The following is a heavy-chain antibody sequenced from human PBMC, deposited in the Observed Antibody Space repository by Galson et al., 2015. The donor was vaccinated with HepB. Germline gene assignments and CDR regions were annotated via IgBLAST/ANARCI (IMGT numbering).Heavy chain of an antibody. CDR3: ARDMAAAGVGVDAFDI. CDR2: ISAYNGNT. CDR1: GYTFTSYG. Sequence: SGYTFTSYGISWVRQAPGQGLEWMGWISAYNGNTNYAQKLQGRVTMTTDTSTSTAYMELRSLRSDDTAVYYCARDMAAAGVGVDAFDIWGQGTMVTVSS. V-gene: IGHV1-18*01. D-gene: IGHD6-13*01. J-gene: IGHJ3*02.